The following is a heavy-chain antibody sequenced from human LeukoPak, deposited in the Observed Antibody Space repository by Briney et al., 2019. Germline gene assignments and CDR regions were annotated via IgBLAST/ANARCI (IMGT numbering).Heavy chain of an antibody. CDR2: ICTFNGDT. Sequence: ASVKVSCKAPGYIFTAYGISWVRQAPGQGLEWMGWICTFNGDTNYDQNLRGRVILTTDTFTSTAYMELMSLKSDDTAVYYCARAAAVTTIGAAFDIWGQGTMVSVS. CDR3: ARAAAVTTIGAAFDI. CDR1: GYIFTAYG. J-gene: IGHJ3*02. V-gene: IGHV1-18*04. D-gene: IGHD4-17*01.